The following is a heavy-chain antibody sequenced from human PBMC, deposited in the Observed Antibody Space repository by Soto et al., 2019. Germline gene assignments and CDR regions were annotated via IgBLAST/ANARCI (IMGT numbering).Heavy chain of an antibody. V-gene: IGHV3-23*01. Sequence: GGSLRLSCAASGFTFSSYAMSWVRQAPGKGLEWVSAISGSGGSTYYADSVKGRFTISRDNSKNTLYLQMNSLRAEDTAVYYCAKDRGYYDSSGRKFDYWGQGTLVTVSS. CDR1: GFTFSSYA. J-gene: IGHJ4*02. D-gene: IGHD3-22*01. CDR2: ISGSGGST. CDR3: AKDRGYYDSSGRKFDY.